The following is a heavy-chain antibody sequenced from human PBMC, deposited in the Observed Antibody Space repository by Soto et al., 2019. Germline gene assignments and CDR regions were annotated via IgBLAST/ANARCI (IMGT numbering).Heavy chain of an antibody. V-gene: IGHV3-7*03. CDR3: VTGDHADH. CDR2: IKQDGSEK. J-gene: IGHJ4*02. Sequence: GGSLRLSCAASGITTSNYWMGWVRQAPGKGLDWVAAIKQDGSEKYYGDSLRGRFTISRDNAINSLYLQMSSLRAEDTAVYFCVTGDHADHWGQGTLVTVS. D-gene: IGHD3-10*01. CDR1: GITTSNYW.